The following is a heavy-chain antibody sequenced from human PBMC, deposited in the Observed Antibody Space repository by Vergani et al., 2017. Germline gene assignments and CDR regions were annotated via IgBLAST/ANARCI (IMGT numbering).Heavy chain of an antibody. CDR3: ARAPAYSFGYDGGWFDP. CDR2: IYTSGST. Sequence: QVQLQESGPGLVKPSQTLSLTCTVSGGSISSGTYYWSWIRQPAGKGLEWIGRIYTSGSTNYNPSLKSRVTISVDTSKNQFSLKLSSVTAADMAVYYCARAPAYSFGYDGGWFDPWGQGTLVTVSS. D-gene: IGHD5-18*01. V-gene: IGHV4-61*02. J-gene: IGHJ5*02. CDR1: GGSISSGTYY.